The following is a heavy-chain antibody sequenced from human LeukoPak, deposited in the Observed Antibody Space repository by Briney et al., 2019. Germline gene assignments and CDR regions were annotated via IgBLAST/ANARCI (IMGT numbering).Heavy chain of an antibody. V-gene: IGHV4-59*01. D-gene: IGHD4-17*01. CDR1: GGSISTYY. Sequence: SETLSLTCAVSGGSISTYYWSWIRQPPGKGLEWIGYIYYTGTTNYNPSLRSRVTMSVDTSRNQFSLRLSSVTAADTAVYYCAREDPQTTVPEGMDVWGHGTTVIVSS. CDR2: IYYTGTT. J-gene: IGHJ6*02. CDR3: AREDPQTTVPEGMDV.